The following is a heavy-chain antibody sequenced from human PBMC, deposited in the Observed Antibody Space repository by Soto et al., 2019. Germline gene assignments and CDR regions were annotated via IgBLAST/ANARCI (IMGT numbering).Heavy chain of an antibody. CDR1: GFTFSSYA. D-gene: IGHD6-19*01. CDR2: ISGSGGST. Sequence: EVQLLESGGGLVQPGGSLRLSCAASGFTFSSYAMSWVRQAPGKGLEWVSAISGSGGSTYYADSVKGRFTISRDNSKDPLYLQMNSLRAEDTAVYYCATSILVAVALDFDYWGQGTLVTVSS. V-gene: IGHV3-23*01. CDR3: ATSILVAVALDFDY. J-gene: IGHJ4*02.